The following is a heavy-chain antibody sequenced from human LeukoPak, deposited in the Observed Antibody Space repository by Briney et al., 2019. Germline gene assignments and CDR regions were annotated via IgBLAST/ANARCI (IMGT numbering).Heavy chain of an antibody. D-gene: IGHD3-10*01. CDR2: IDWDDDK. CDR3: ARILNYGSGSYYNNYYYGMDV. J-gene: IGHJ6*02. CDR1: GFSLSTSGMC. V-gene: IGHV2-70*11. Sequence: SGPTLVKPTQTLTLTCTFSGFSLSTSGMCVSWIRQPPGKALEWLARIDWDDDKYYSTSLKTRLTISKDTSKNQVVLTMTNMDPVDTATYYCARILNYGSGSYYNNYYYGMDVWGQGTTVTVSS.